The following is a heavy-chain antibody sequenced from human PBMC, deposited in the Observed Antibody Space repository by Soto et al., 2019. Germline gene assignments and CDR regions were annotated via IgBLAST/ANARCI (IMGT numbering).Heavy chain of an antibody. J-gene: IGHJ5*01. V-gene: IGHV4-34*01. CDR2: INHSGRV. CDR1: GGSFSGHS. Sequence: QVQLQQWGAGLLKPSETLSLTCAVYGGSFSGHSWTWICQSPGKGLEWIGDINHSGRVNYSPSLKSRVTISLDTSKNQFSLTLSAVTAADTAMYYCSTRAYDTNGYYRFDPWGQGTLVTVSS. D-gene: IGHD3-22*01. CDR3: STRAYDTNGYYRFDP.